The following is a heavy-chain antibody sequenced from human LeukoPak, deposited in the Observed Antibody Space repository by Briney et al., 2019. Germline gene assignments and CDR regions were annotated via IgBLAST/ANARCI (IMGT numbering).Heavy chain of an antibody. CDR1: GYSISSGYY. V-gene: IGHV4-38-2*02. J-gene: IGHJ4*02. D-gene: IGHD3-16*01. Sequence: SETLSLTCTVSGYSISSGYYWGWIRQPPGKGLEWIGSIYHSGSTYYNPSLKSRVTISVDTSKNQFSLKLSSVTAADTAVYYCARGLSPYYFDYWGQGTLVTVSS. CDR2: IYHSGST. CDR3: ARGLSPYYFDY.